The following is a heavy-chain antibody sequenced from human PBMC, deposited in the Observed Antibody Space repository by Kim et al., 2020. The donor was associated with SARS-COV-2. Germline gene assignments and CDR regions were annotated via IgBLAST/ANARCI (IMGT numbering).Heavy chain of an antibody. Sequence: SETLSLTCTVSGGSISSYYWSWIRQPPGKGLEWIGYIYYSGSTNYNPSLKSRVTISVDTSKNQFSLKLSSVTAADTAVYYCARVIDSSSWYRAWDYYYYGMDVWGQGTTVTVSS. CDR1: GGSISSYY. CDR3: ARVIDSSSWYRAWDYYYYGMDV. V-gene: IGHV4-59*13. J-gene: IGHJ6*02. CDR2: IYYSGST. D-gene: IGHD6-13*01.